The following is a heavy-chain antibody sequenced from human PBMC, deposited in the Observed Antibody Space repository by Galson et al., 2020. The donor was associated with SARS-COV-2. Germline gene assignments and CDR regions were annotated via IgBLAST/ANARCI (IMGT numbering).Heavy chain of an antibody. J-gene: IGHJ4*02. V-gene: IGHV3-7*01. CDR2: IKQDGSEK. Sequence: GGSLRLSCAASGFTFSSYWMSWVRQAPGKGLEWVANIKQDGSEKYYVDSVKGRFTISRDNAKNSLYLQMNSLRAEDTAVYYCARDMGPWSGYQDYWGQGTLVTVSS. CDR3: ARDMGPWSGYQDY. D-gene: IGHD3-3*01. CDR1: GFTFSSYW.